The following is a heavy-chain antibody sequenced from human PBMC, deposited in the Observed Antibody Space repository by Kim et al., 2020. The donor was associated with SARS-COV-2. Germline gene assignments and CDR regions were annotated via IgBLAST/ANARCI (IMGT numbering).Heavy chain of an antibody. CDR2: IRSKAYGGTT. Sequence: GGSLRLSCTGSGFTFGDYSMSWFRQAPGKGLEWVSFIRSKAYGGTTEYAASVKDRFTISRDDSKSIAYLQMNSLKIEDTAVYYCAIGDSLDPWGQGTLVTVSS. J-gene: IGHJ5*02. D-gene: IGHD4-17*01. CDR3: AIGDSLDP. CDR1: GFTFGDYS. V-gene: IGHV3-49*03.